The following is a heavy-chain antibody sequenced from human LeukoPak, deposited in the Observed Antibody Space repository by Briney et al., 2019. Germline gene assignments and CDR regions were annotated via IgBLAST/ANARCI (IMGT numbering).Heavy chain of an antibody. CDR3: ARDSNLEYSSSRGLGR. V-gene: IGHV4-4*07. J-gene: IGHJ4*02. CDR1: GCSISSY. Sequence: SETLSLTCTVSGCSISSYWSWIRQPAGKGLEWIGRIYASGSTYYNPSLKSRVTMSVDTSKNQFSLRLTTVTAADTAVYYCARDSNLEYSSSRGLGRWGQGTLVTVSS. D-gene: IGHD6-6*01. CDR2: IYASGST.